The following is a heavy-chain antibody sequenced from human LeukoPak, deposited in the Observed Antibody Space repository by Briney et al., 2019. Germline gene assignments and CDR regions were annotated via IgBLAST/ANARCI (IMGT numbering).Heavy chain of an antibody. J-gene: IGHJ4*02. CDR2: ISDDETYK. Sequence: GGSLRLSCAASGFTFNSYSMHWVRQAPGKGLEWVTAISDDETYKFYADSVKGRFTISRDNSKNTLYLQMNSLRAEDTAVYYCARARVGATSWFDYWGQGTLVTVSS. CDR3: ARARVGATSWFDY. CDR1: GFTFNSYS. V-gene: IGHV3-30-3*01. D-gene: IGHD1-26*01.